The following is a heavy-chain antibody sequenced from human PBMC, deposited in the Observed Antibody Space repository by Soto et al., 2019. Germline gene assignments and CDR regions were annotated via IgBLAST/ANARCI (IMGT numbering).Heavy chain of an antibody. CDR2: IIPIFGTA. D-gene: IGHD1-26*01. V-gene: IGHV1-69*13. Sequence: SVKVSCKASGGTFSSYAISWVRQAPGQGLEWMGGIIPIFGTANYAQKFQGRATIAADESTSTAYMELSSLRSEDTAVYYCAREYSGSYYIPYYYYYGMDVWGQGTTVTVSS. CDR3: AREYSGSYYIPYYYYYGMDV. CDR1: GGTFSSYA. J-gene: IGHJ6*02.